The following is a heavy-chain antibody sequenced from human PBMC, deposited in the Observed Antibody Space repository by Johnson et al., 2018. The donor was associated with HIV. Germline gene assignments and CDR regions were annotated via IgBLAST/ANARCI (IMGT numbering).Heavy chain of an antibody. J-gene: IGHJ3*02. V-gene: IGHV3-15*01. Sequence: VQLVESGGGLVKPGGSLRLSCAASGFTFSNAWMSWVRQAPGKGLEWVGRIKSKTVGGTTDYAAPVKGRFTISRDDSKKTLYLQMNSLKTEDTAVYYCTPLMDAFDIWGQGTMVTVSS. CDR2: IKSKTVGGTT. CDR1: GFTFSNAW. CDR3: TPLMDAFDI. D-gene: IGHD3-9*01.